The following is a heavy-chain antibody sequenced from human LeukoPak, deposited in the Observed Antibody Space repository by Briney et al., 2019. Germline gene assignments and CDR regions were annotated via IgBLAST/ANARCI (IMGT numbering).Heavy chain of an antibody. CDR3: ARVTAVAGKGDY. CDR1: GYTFTSYD. V-gene: IGHV1-8*01. J-gene: IGHJ4*02. CDR2: MNPNSGNT. Sequence: GASVKVSCKASGYTFTSYDINWVRQATGQGLEWMGWMNPNSGNTGYAQKFQGRVTMTRNTSISTAYMELSSLRSEDTAVYYCARVTAVAGKGDYWGQGTLVTVSS. D-gene: IGHD6-19*01.